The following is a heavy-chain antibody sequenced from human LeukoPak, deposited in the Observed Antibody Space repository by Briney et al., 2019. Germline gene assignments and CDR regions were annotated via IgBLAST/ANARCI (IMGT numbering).Heavy chain of an antibody. CDR3: ARENYGDYGGDWFDP. Sequence: SEALSLTCTVSGYSISSGYYWGWIRQPPGKGLEWIGSIYHSGSTYYNPSLKSRVTISVDTSKNQFSLKLSSVTAADTAVYYCARENYGDYGGDWFDPWGQGTLVTVSS. D-gene: IGHD4-17*01. J-gene: IGHJ5*02. CDR1: GYSISSGYY. V-gene: IGHV4-38-2*02. CDR2: IYHSGST.